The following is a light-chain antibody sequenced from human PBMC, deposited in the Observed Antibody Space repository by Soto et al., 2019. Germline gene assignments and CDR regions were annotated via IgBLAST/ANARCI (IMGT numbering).Light chain of an antibody. CDR3: QQRHMWTIT. CDR2: ESS. V-gene: IGKV3-11*01. J-gene: IGKJ5*01. Sequence: DIVLTQSPATPSLSPGARATLSCMASQNVANYLDWYQQKPGQAPRLVIYESSNRATGIAARFSGSGSGTDFTLTISRLENEDSAVYYCQQRHMWTITFGQGTRLEIK. CDR1: QNVANY.